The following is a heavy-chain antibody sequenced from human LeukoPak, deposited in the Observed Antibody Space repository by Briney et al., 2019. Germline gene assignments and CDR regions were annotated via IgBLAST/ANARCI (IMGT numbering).Heavy chain of an antibody. J-gene: IGHJ4*02. Sequence: SETLSLTCNVSGGSINTYYWTWIRHPPGKGLEWIGYIYYTGSTKYNPSLQSRVTVSADTSKNQFSLKLSSVTAADTAVYYCANSIDFDYGDYYFDYWGQGALVTISS. CDR3: ANSIDFDYGDYYFDY. V-gene: IGHV4-59*08. CDR2: IYYTGST. CDR1: GGSINTYY. D-gene: IGHD4-17*01.